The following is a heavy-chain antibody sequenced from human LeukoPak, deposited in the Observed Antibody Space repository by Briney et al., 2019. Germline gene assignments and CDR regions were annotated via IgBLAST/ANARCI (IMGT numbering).Heavy chain of an antibody. CDR1: GGSISNNW. Sequence: PSGTLSLTCAVSGGSISNNWWGWVRQPPGKGLEWIGEINHSGSTNYNPSLKSRVTISVDTSKNQFSLKLSSVTAADTAVYYCARRPTNYVWGSYRQTYFDYWGQGTLVTVSS. J-gene: IGHJ4*02. CDR2: INHSGST. V-gene: IGHV4-4*02. D-gene: IGHD3-16*02. CDR3: ARRPTNYVWGSYRQTYFDY.